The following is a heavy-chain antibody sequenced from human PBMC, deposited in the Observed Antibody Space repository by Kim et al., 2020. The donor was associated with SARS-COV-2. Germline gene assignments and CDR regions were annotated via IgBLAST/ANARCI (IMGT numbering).Heavy chain of an antibody. CDR3: ARRRDSSGRSPFDY. Sequence: AQKFQGRVTMTRDTSTSTVYMELSSLRSEDTAVYYCARRRDSSGRSPFDYWGQGTLVTVSS. J-gene: IGHJ4*02. V-gene: IGHV1-46*01. D-gene: IGHD3-22*01.